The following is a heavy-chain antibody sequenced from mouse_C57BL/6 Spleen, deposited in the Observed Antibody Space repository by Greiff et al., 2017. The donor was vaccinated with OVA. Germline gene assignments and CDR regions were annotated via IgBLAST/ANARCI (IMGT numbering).Heavy chain of an antibody. Sequence: EVKLQESGPGLVKPSQSLSLTCSVTGYSITSGYYWNWIRQFPGNKLEWMGYISYDGSNNYNPSLKNRISITRDTSKNQFFLKLNSVTTEDTATYYCARETTVERGDFDYWGQGTTLTVSS. J-gene: IGHJ2*01. CDR2: ISYDGSN. V-gene: IGHV3-6*01. CDR3: ARETTVERGDFDY. CDR1: GYSITSGYY. D-gene: IGHD1-1*01.